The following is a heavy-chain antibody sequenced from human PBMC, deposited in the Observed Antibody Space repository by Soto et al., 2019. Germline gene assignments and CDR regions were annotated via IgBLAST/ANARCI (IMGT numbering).Heavy chain of an antibody. J-gene: IGHJ6*02. CDR2: IYPGDSDT. Sequence: PGESLKISCKGSGYNFPTYWIGWVRQMPGRGLEWMGVIYPGDSDTRYSPSFQGQVIISADNSIRTAYLQWSTLKASETAMYYCERLHRDHDVLNGQGSYHYYFGVDVWGQGSTLTVS. V-gene: IGHV5-51*01. CDR1: GYNFPTYW. D-gene: IGHD3-9*01. CDR3: ERLHRDHDVLNGQGSYHYYFGVDV.